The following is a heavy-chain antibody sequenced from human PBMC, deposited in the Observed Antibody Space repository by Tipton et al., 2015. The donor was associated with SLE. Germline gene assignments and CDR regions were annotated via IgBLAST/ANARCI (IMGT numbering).Heavy chain of an antibody. D-gene: IGHD3-16*02. J-gene: IGHJ4*02. CDR1: GFTFSDYW. V-gene: IGHV3-7*01. Sequence: SLRLSCAASGFTFSDYWMSWVRQAPGKGLEWVAKIKQDGSEKYYVDSVKGRFTISRDNTKNSLYLRMNSLRDEDTAIYYCVSRPYEVLSAPFDYWGQGALVTVSS. CDR2: IKQDGSEK. CDR3: VSRPYEVLSAPFDY.